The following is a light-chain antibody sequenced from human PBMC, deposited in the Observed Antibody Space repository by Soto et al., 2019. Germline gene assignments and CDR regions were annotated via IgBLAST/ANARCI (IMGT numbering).Light chain of an antibody. V-gene: IGKV1-5*01. Sequence: DIQMTQSPSTLSASVGDRVTITCRAAQRMINWLAWYQQKPGKAPRLVIYEASRLQSGVPSRFSGSGSGTEFNLTISSLQPEDFATYFCQQGWTFGQGTEVEIK. CDR2: EAS. CDR1: QRMINW. CDR3: QQGWT. J-gene: IGKJ1*01.